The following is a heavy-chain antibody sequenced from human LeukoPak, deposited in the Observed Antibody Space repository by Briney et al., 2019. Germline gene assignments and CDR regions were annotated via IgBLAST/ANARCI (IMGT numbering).Heavy chain of an antibody. D-gene: IGHD2-21*02. V-gene: IGHV3-30-3*01. J-gene: IGHJ3*02. CDR2: ISYDGSNK. Sequence: PGGSLSLSCAASGFTFSSYAMHWVRQAPGKGLEWVAVISYDGSNKYYADSVKGRFTISRDNSKNTLYLQMNSLRAEDTAVYYCARALAYCGGDCPAIAFDIWGQGTMVTVSS. CDR3: ARALAYCGGDCPAIAFDI. CDR1: GFTFSSYA.